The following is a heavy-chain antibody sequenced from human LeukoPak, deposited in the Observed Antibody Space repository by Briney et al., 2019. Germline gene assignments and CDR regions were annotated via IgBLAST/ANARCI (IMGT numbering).Heavy chain of an antibody. V-gene: IGHV3-48*03. CDR1: GFAFSTYE. CDR2: ISSSGSTI. CDR3: ARDRAWASDI. D-gene: IGHD3-10*01. J-gene: IGHJ3*02. Sequence: GSLRLSFAASGFAFSTYEMNWVRQAPGKGLEWVSYISSSGSTIYYADSVKGRFTISRDNAKNSLYLQMNSLRDEDTAVYYCARDRAWASDIWGQGTMVTVSS.